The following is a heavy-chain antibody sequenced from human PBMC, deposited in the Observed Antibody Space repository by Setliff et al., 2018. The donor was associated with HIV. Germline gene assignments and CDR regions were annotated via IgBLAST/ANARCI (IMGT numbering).Heavy chain of an antibody. CDR2: IYHSGTI. CDR1: GASISSTNW. D-gene: IGHD3-3*01. Sequence: SETLSLTCAVSGASISSTNWWTWVRQSPGEGLEWIGEIYHSGTIYYNPSLKSRVTISLDKSNNQFSLNLRSVTAADTAVYYCARGLSIFGVATPGFYSFMDVWGKGTTVTVSS. CDR3: ARGLSIFGVATPGFYSFMDV. V-gene: IGHV4-4*02. J-gene: IGHJ6*03.